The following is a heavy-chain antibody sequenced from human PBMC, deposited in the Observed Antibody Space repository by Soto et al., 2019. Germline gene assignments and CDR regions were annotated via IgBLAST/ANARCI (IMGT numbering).Heavy chain of an antibody. D-gene: IGHD4-4*01. CDR2: VYYNGET. CDR1: GGSISTSW. CDR3: AGPYRVTYEY. J-gene: IGHJ4*02. V-gene: IGHV4-59*01. Sequence: PDTLSLTCPASGGSISTSWWNWIRQSPGKGLEWIGYVYYNGETNYNPSLKSRVTISVDTSKNQFSLRLKSVTFADTAVYYCAGPYRVTYEYWGQGTLVTVSS.